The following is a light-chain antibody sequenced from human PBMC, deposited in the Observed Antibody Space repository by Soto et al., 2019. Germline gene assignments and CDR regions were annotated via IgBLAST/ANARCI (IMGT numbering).Light chain of an antibody. CDR2: EGS. CDR3: CSYAGGSTYV. Sequence: QSALTQPASVSGSPGQSITISCTGTSSDVGSYNLFSWYQQHPGKAPKLIIYEGSKRPSGVSNRFSGSKSGNTASLTISGLQAEDESDYSRCSYAGGSTYVFGTGTKLTVL. V-gene: IGLV2-23*01. CDR1: SSDVGSYNL. J-gene: IGLJ1*01.